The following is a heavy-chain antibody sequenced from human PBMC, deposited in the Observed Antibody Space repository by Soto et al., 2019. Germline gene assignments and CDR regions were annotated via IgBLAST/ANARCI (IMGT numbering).Heavy chain of an antibody. V-gene: IGHV4-34*01. CDR3: AKVGRIATAGTWFDP. Sequence: SETLSLTCAVYGGSFSGYYWSWIRQPPGKGLEWIGEINHSGSTNYNPSLKSRVTISVDTSKNQFSLKLSSVTAADTAVYYCAKVGRIATAGTWFDPWGQGMLVTVSS. CDR2: INHSGST. CDR1: GGSFSGYY. J-gene: IGHJ5*02. D-gene: IGHD6-13*01.